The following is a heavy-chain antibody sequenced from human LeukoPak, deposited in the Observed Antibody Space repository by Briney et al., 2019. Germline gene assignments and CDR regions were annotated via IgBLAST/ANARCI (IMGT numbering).Heavy chain of an antibody. V-gene: IGHV3-23*01. D-gene: IGHD2-8*02. Sequence: GVSLRLSCAASGFTFSSYAMSWVRQTPGKGLEWVSATVGSGPDTYHADSVKGRFTVSRDNSRNTLYLQMNSLRVEDTAVYYCTKAPLRSCTGAFCYPFDYWGQGTLVTVSS. J-gene: IGHJ4*02. CDR2: TVGSGPDT. CDR3: TKAPLRSCTGAFCYPFDY. CDR1: GFTFSSYA.